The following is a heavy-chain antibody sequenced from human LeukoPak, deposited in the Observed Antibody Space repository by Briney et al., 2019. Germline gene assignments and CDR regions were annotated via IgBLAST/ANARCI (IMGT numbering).Heavy chain of an antibody. CDR1: GGSISSYY. Sequence: SETLSLTCTVSGGSISSYYWSWIRQPPGKGLEWIGYIYYSGSTNYNPSLKSRVTISVDTSKNQFFLKLSSVTAADTAVYYCARAARLGLVLDYWGQGTLVTVSS. J-gene: IGHJ4*02. V-gene: IGHV4-59*01. CDR3: ARAARLGLVLDY. CDR2: IYYSGST. D-gene: IGHD6-6*01.